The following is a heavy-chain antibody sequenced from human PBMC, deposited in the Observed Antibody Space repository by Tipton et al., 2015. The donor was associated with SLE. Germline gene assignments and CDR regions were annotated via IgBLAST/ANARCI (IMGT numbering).Heavy chain of an antibody. CDR3: AGSSGYFYWYFDL. CDR2: ISYDGSNK. J-gene: IGHJ2*01. V-gene: IGHV3-30*04. CDR1: GFTFSSYA. Sequence: SLRLSCAASGFTFSSYAMHWVRQAPGKGLEWVAVISYDGSNKYYADSVKGRFTISRDNSKNTLYLQMNSLRAEDTAVYYCAGSSGYFYWYFDLWGRGTLVTVSS. D-gene: IGHD3-22*01.